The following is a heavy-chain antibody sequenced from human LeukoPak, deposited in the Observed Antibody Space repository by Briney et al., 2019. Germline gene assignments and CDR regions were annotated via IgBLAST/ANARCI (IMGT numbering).Heavy chain of an antibody. CDR2: INANAINT. CDR3: ASDSYSPEYFQH. Sequence: GGPLRLSCEASGFAFSFSAMTWLRQAPGTGLEWVSTINANAINTYYAPSVKGRFTISRDNSKSTLYLQLNSLRAEDTAVYYCASDSYSPEYFQHWGQGTLVTVSS. J-gene: IGHJ1*01. CDR1: GFAFSFSA. V-gene: IGHV3-23*01. D-gene: IGHD1-26*01.